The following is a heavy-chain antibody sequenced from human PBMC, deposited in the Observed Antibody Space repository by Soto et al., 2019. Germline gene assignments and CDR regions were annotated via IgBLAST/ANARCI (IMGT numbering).Heavy chain of an antibody. CDR2: ITAYNGNT. CDR3: ARDLEYFDS. J-gene: IGHJ4*02. V-gene: IGHV1-18*04. CDR1: GYTFSND. Sequence: ASVKVSCKGSGYTFSNDISWVRQAPGQGLEWMGWITAYNGNTNYAQKFQGRISMTTDTSTNTAHMELRSLRPDDTAVYYCARDLEYFDSWGQGTLVTVSS. D-gene: IGHD1-1*01.